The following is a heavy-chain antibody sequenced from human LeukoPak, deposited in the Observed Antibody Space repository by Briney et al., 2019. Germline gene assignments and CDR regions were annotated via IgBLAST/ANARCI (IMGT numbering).Heavy chain of an antibody. CDR3: AKGIGYDSDYGDYGIDY. CDR1: GFTFDDYA. D-gene: IGHD4-17*01. J-gene: IGHJ4*02. V-gene: IGHV3-9*01. CDR2: ISWNSGSI. Sequence: GGSLRLSCAASGFTFDDYAMHWVRQAPGKGLEWVSGISWNSGSIGYADSVKGRFTISRDNAKNSLYLQMNSLRAEDTALYYCAKGIGYDSDYGDYGIDYWGQGTLVTVSS.